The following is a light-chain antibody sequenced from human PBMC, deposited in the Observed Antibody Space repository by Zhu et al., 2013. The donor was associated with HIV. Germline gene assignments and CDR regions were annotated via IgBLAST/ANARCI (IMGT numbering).Light chain of an antibody. Sequence: EIVLTQSPGTLSLSPGERATLSCRANEIFSRSYLAWYQQKIGQAPRLLIYGTSTRATGTPDRFSGSGSGTDFTLTISKLEPEDFAVYYCQQYATSSLTFGGGTKVEI. J-gene: IGKJ4*01. CDR2: GTS. CDR3: QQYATSSLT. V-gene: IGKV3-20*01. CDR1: EIFSRSY.